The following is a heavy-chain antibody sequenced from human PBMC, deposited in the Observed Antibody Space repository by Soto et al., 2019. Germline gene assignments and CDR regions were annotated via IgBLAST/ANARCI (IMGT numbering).Heavy chain of an antibody. CDR1: SSYW. Sequence: SSYWMHWVRQAPGKGLVWVSRINSDGSSTSYADSVKGRFTISRDNAKNTLYLQMNSLRAGDTAVYYCARDGPRGIVVVTAIFDYWGQGTLVTVSS. J-gene: IGHJ4*02. V-gene: IGHV3-74*01. D-gene: IGHD2-21*02. CDR3: ARDGPRGIVVVTAIFDY. CDR2: INSDGSST.